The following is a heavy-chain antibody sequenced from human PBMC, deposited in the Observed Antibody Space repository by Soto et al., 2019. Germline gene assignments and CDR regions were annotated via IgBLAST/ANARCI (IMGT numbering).Heavy chain of an antibody. CDR3: AKESRTNKGDFDY. J-gene: IGHJ4*02. D-gene: IGHD2-2*01. Sequence: EVQLLESGGGLVQPGGSLRLSCAASGFTFSGYAMSWVRQAPGKGLEWVSAISGSGGSTYYADSVKGRFNITRDNSKNALYLQMNSRRAEYTAVYYRAKESRTNKGDFDYGGQGNLVTFAS. CDR1: GFTFSGYA. V-gene: IGHV3-23*01. CDR2: ISGSGGST.